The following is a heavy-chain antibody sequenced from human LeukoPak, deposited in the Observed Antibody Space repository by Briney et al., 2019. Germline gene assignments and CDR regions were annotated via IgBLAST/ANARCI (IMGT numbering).Heavy chain of an antibody. CDR1: EFSVGSNY. CDR2: ISSSSIYI. D-gene: IGHD5-18*01. CDR3: ARGADNYGYIFDY. J-gene: IGHJ4*02. Sequence: GGSLRLSCAASEFSVGSNYMTWVRQASGKGLEWVSSISSSSIYIYNADSVKGRFTISRDNARNSLFLQMNSLRAEDTAVYYCARGADNYGYIFDYWGRGTLVTVSS. V-gene: IGHV3-21*01.